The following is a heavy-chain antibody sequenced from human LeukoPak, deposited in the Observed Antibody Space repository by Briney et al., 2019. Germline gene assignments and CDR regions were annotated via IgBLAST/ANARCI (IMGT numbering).Heavy chain of an antibody. Sequence: SETLSLTCAVSGGSVSSSDYFWGWIRQTPRKGLEWIGTMYYSGSTYYNPSLKSRVTISVDTSNNHFSLKLSSVTAADTAVYYCARHPSLSSSGFYGMDVWGQGTTVTVSS. CDR2: MYYSGST. D-gene: IGHD6-25*01. CDR3: ARHPSLSSSGFYGMDV. J-gene: IGHJ6*02. V-gene: IGHV4-39*01. CDR1: GGSVSSSDYF.